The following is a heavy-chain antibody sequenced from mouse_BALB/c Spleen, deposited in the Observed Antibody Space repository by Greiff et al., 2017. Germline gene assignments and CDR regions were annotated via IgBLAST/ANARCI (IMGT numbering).Heavy chain of an antibody. CDR1: GFTFSSYT. V-gene: IGHV5-6-4*01. CDR2: ISSGGSYT. D-gene: IGHD2-4*01. J-gene: IGHJ3*01. Sequence: EVMLVESGGGLVKPGGSLKLSCAASGFTFSSYTMSWVRQTPEKRLEWVATISSGGSYTYYPDSVKGRFTISRDNAKNTLYLQMSSLKSEDTAMYYCTRDHDYDWFAYWGQGTLVTVSA. CDR3: TRDHDYDWFAY.